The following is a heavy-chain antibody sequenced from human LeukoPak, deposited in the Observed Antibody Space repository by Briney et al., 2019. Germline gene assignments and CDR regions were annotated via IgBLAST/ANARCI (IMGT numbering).Heavy chain of an antibody. D-gene: IGHD3-9*01. CDR3: AREKKESITIFFL. CDR2: IKSKTDGETI. V-gene: IGHV3-15*01. CDR1: GFTFSNAW. J-gene: IGHJ4*02. Sequence: GGSLRLSCAASGFTFSNAWMSWVRQSPGKGLEWVGRIKSKTDGETIDYAAPVKGRFTISRDNSKNTLYLQMNSLRAEDTAVYYCAREKKESITIFFLWGQGTLVTVSS.